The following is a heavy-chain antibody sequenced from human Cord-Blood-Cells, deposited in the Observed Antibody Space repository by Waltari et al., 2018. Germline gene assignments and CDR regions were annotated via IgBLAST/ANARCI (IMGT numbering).Heavy chain of an antibody. Sequence: EVQLVQSGAEVKKPGATVKISCKVSGYTFTDYYMPWVQQAPGKGLEWMGLVDPEDGETIYAEKFQGRVTITADTSTDTAYMELSSLRSEDTAVYYCATAIAVAGTGGGYYFDYWGQGTLVTVSS. D-gene: IGHD6-19*01. CDR1: GYTFTDYY. J-gene: IGHJ4*02. CDR2: VDPEDGET. V-gene: IGHV1-69-2*01. CDR3: ATAIAVAGTGGGYYFDY.